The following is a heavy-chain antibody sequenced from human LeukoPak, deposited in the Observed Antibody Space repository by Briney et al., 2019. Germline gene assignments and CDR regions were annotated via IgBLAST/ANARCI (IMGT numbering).Heavy chain of an antibody. V-gene: IGHV3-53*01. J-gene: IGHJ4*02. CDR2: IYSGGST. CDR1: GFTVSGNY. Sequence: PGGSLRLSCAASGFTVSGNYMSWVRQAPGKGLEWVSVIYSGGSTYYADSVKGRFTISRDNSKNTLYLQMNSLRAEDTAVYYYARGSYYDFWSGPLYWGQGTLVTVSS. D-gene: IGHD3-3*01. CDR3: ARGSYYDFWSGPLY.